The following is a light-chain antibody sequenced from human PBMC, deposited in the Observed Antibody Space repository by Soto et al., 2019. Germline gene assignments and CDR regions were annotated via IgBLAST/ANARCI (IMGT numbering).Light chain of an antibody. CDR2: GAS. V-gene: IGKV1-39*01. Sequence: DIQMTQSPSSLSASVGDRVTITCRASQTLSDSLNCYQQKPGKAPKLLIYGASSLQSGVPSRFSGSGSGTDFFLTISSLQPEQLATYYCQQSHRIPFTFGPGTKVHI. J-gene: IGKJ3*01. CDR1: QTLSDS. CDR3: QQSHRIPFT.